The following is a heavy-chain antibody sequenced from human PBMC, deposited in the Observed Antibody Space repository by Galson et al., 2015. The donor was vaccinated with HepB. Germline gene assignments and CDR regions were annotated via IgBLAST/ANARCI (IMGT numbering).Heavy chain of an antibody. CDR1: GGSISSYY. Sequence: ETLSLTCTVSGGSISSYYWSWIRQPPGKGLEWIGYIYYSGSTNYNPSLKSRVTISVDTSKNQFSLKLSSVTAADTAVYYCARDYHYDILTGAFVIDYWGQGTLVTVSS. CDR3: ARDYHYDILTGAFVIDY. V-gene: IGHV4-59*08. J-gene: IGHJ4*02. D-gene: IGHD3-9*01. CDR2: IYYSGST.